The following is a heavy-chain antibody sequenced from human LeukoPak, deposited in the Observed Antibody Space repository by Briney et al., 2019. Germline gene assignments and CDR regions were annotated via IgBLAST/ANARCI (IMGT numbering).Heavy chain of an antibody. V-gene: IGHV4-39*01. D-gene: IGHD3-16*01. Sequence: SETLSLTCSVSGGSISSSSYYWGWIRQPPGRGLVWIGNIHYSGNTYYNSSLKSRVTISVDTSKNQFSLKLSSVTAADTAVYYCAGGRSWGQFDYWGQGTLVTVSS. CDR2: IHYSGNT. CDR3: AGGRSWGQFDY. J-gene: IGHJ4*02. CDR1: GGSISSSSYY.